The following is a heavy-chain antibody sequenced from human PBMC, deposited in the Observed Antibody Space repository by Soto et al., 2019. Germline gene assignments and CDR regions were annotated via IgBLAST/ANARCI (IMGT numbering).Heavy chain of an antibody. CDR2: ISGRSDTI. CDR3: ARTGLDYSFDY. V-gene: IGHV3-11*01. J-gene: IGHJ4*02. CDR1: GFTFSAYY. Sequence: QVQLVESGGDLVKPGGSLRLSCTASGFTFSAYYMSWIRQAPGKGLEWVSYISGRSDTIYYADSVKGRFTISRDNAKNSRFLQMNSLRAEDTALYYCARTGLDYSFDYWGQGTLVTVSS.